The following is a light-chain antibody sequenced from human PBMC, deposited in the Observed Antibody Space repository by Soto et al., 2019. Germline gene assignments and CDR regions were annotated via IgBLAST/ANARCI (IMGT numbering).Light chain of an antibody. CDR1: QSVSNN. J-gene: IGKJ1*01. CDR2: GAS. CDR3: QQYSNWPPWT. V-gene: IGKV3-15*01. Sequence: EIVMTQSPATLSVSPGERATLSCRASQSVSNNLAWYQQKPGQAPRLLIYGASTRATGIPARFSGSGSGTEVTLTISSLQSEDFAVYYCQQYSNWPPWTFGQGTKVEIK.